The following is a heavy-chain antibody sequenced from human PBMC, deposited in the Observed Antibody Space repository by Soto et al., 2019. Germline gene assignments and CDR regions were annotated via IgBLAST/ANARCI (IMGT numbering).Heavy chain of an antibody. CDR3: ARDVGYTGYEQGNPFDL. J-gene: IGHJ3*01. V-gene: IGHV4-4*07. D-gene: IGHD5-12*01. CDR2: MYHTGTT. CDR1: GGSISRYY. Sequence: SETLSLTCSVSGGSISRYYWSWIRQTAGNRLEWIGRMYHTGTTDYNPSLKRRLSMSVDTSKNQFSLRLSSVTAADTALYYCARDVGYTGYEQGNPFDLWGQGTMVTVSS.